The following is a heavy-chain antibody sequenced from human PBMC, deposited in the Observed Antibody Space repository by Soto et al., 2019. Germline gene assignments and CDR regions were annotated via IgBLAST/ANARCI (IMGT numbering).Heavy chain of an antibody. J-gene: IGHJ4*02. D-gene: IGHD1-26*01. CDR1: AFTFSNYA. Sequence: PGVSLRLSCEGSAFTFSNYAMAWVRQAPGKGLEWVSSIAGNGGDISYVDSVKGRFTISRYKSKSTLFLQMDSLRAEDTAIYYCAQKYYGTYPFDHRGQGTLVKVYS. CDR3: AQKYYGTYPFDH. V-gene: IGHV3-23*01. CDR2: IAGNGGDI.